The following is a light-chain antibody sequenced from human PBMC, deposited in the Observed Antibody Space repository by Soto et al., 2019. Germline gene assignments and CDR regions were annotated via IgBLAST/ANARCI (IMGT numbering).Light chain of an antibody. CDR1: NSDVGSYNL. V-gene: IGLV2-23*02. CDR2: EVT. CDR3: FSYAGDSVYV. Sequence: QSVLTQPASVSGSPRQSITISCTGTNSDVGSYNLVSWFQQHPGKAPKLVIYEVTKRPSGVSDRFSGSKFGNTASLTISGLQAEDEADYYCFSYAGDSVYVFGTGTKLTVL. J-gene: IGLJ1*01.